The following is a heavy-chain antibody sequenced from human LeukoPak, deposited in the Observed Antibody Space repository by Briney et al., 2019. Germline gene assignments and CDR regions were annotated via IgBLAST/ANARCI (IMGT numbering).Heavy chain of an antibody. J-gene: IGHJ4*02. CDR2: ISSSGSTI. CDR3: ASGYDYVWGSYPTYFDY. CDR1: GFTFSDYY. V-gene: IGHV3-11*04. D-gene: IGHD3-16*01. Sequence: GGSLRLSCAASGFTFSDYYMSWIRQAPGKGLEWVSYISSSGSTIYYADSVKGRSTISRDNAKNSLYLQMNSLRAEDTAVYYCASGYDYVWGSYPTYFDYWGQGTLVTVSS.